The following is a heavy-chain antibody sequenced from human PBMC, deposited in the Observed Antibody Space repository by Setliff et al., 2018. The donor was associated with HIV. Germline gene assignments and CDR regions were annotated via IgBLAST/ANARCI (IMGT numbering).Heavy chain of an antibody. J-gene: IGHJ5*02. D-gene: IGHD3-16*01. CDR2: IIPIFGTA. Sequence: SVKVSCKASGGTFSSYAISWVRQAPGQGLEWMGGIIPIFGTANYAQKFQGRVTITTDESTSTAYMELSSLRSEDTAVYYCARDRPPLGGFDPWGQGTLVTVSS. CDR1: GGTFSSYA. V-gene: IGHV1-69*05. CDR3: ARDRPPLGGFDP.